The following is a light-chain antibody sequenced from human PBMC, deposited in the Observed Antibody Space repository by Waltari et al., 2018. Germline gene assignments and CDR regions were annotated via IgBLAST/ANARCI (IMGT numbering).Light chain of an antibody. Sequence: AVSMSPGTLSTSPGGNATLACRASQHIGKYLAWYTQKPGQAPRLLIYGASSRAAGIPDRFSGSGSGADFSLTISRLEPEDFAVYYCQHHGRFPATFGQGTQV. CDR2: GAS. V-gene: IGKV3-20*01. CDR1: QHIGKY. J-gene: IGKJ1*01. CDR3: QHHGRFPAT.